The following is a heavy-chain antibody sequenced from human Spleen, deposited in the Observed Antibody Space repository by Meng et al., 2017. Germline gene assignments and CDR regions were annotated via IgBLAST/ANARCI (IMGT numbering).Heavy chain of an antibody. Sequence: LQQSTHRLLKTSDTLLIYCGVYVAYCGDVFWTWIRTSPVKWLESIGDINHSGSANYNPSLKSRLSISVDTSKNQSSLKLTSVTAADTAVYYCAREANGDRWYFDLWGRGTLVTVSS. CDR3: AREANGDRWYFDL. CDR1: VAYCGDVF. V-gene: IGHV4-34*02. J-gene: IGHJ2*01. D-gene: IGHD7-27*01. CDR2: INHSGSA.